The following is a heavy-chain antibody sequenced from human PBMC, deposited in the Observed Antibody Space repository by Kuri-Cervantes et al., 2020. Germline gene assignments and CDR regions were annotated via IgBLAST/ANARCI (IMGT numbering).Heavy chain of an antibody. J-gene: IGHJ3*02. D-gene: IGHD3-16*02. Sequence: GESLKISCAASGFTFSSFAMSWVRQGPGKGLEWVGRIKSKTDGGTTDYAAPVKGRFTISRDDSKNTLYLQMNSLRAEDTAVYYCARDGSYDYVWGSYRYTPSEAFDIWGQGTMVTVSS. CDR3: ARDGSYDYVWGSYRYTPSEAFDI. V-gene: IGHV3-15*01. CDR1: GFTFSSFA. CDR2: IKSKTDGGTT.